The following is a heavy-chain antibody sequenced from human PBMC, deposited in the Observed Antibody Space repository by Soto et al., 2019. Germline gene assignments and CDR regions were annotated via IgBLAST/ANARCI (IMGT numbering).Heavy chain of an antibody. CDR2: IIPIFGTA. V-gene: IGHV1-69*01. CDR1: GGTFSSYA. CDR3: GGVRDALGGGVDY. J-gene: IGHJ4*02. D-gene: IGHD3-16*01. Sequence: QVQLVQSGAEVKKPGSSVKVSCKASGGTFSSYAISWVRQAPGQGLEWMGGIIPIFGTANYAQKFQGRVTITGDESPGPAYMGLGSLRSGDTAVYYLGGVRDALGGGVDYWGQGTLVTVSS.